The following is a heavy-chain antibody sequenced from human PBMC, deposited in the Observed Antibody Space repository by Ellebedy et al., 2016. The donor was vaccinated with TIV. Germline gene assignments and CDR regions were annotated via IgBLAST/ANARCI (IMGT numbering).Heavy chain of an antibody. J-gene: IGHJ6*02. V-gene: IGHV3-30*02. CDR3: AKDSGRPALYQYGLDV. CDR2: IEYDESSQ. D-gene: IGHD2-15*01. CDR1: GFIFSSFN. Sequence: GESLKISCAASGFIFSSFNMHWVRQAPGAGLEWVAFIEYDESSQYYAESVRGRFTISRDNSKNTLYLQLNSLRPEDTAIYTCAKDSGRPALYQYGLDVWGQGTTVTVSS.